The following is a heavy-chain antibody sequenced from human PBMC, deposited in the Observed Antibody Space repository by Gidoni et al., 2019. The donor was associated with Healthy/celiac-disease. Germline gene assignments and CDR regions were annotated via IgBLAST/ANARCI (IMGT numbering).Heavy chain of an antibody. J-gene: IGHJ6*02. V-gene: IGHV1-18*01. CDR1: GYTFTSYG. CDR3: ARDSGIVVVPAAIGWGYYYYGMDV. D-gene: IGHD2-2*01. Sequence: QVQLVQSGAEVKKPGASVKVSCKASGYTFTSYGISWVRQAPGPGLEWMGWISAYNGNTNYAQKLQGRVTMTTDTSTSTAYMELRSLRSDDTAVYYCARDSGIVVVPAAIGWGYYYYGMDVWGQGTTVTVSS. CDR2: ISAYNGNT.